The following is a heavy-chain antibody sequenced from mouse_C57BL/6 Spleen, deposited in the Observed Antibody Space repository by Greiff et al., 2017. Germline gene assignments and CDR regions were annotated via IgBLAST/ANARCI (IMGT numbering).Heavy chain of an antibody. V-gene: IGHV1-64*01. CDR1: GYTFTSYW. Sequence: QVQLQQPGAELVKPGASVKLSCKASGYTFTSYWMPWVQQRPGQGLEWIGMIHPNSGSTNYNEKFKSKATLTVDKSSSTAYMQLSSLTSEDSAVYYCARSDYGSSYEFAYWGQGTLVTVSA. D-gene: IGHD1-1*01. CDR2: IHPNSGST. CDR3: ARSDYGSSYEFAY. J-gene: IGHJ3*01.